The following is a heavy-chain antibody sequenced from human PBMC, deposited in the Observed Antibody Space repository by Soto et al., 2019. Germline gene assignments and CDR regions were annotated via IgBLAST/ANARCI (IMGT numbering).Heavy chain of an antibody. J-gene: IGHJ4*02. V-gene: IGHV1-2*04. CDR1: GYTFTGYY. CDR3: ATSRVSIAVAGETEYYFDY. D-gene: IGHD6-19*01. Sequence: RASVKVSCKASGYTFTGYYMHWVRQAPGQGLEWMGWINPNSGGTNYAQIFQGWVTMTRDTSISTAYMELSRLRSDDTAVYYCATSRVSIAVAGETEYYFDYWGQGTLVTVSS. CDR2: INPNSGGT.